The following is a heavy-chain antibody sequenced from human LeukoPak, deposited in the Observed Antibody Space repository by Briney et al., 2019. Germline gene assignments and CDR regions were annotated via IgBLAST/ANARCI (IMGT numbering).Heavy chain of an antibody. J-gene: IGHJ4*02. CDR3: ASFPTRGYSYGLFDY. CDR1: GFTFSDYY. CDR2: ISSSSSYT. Sequence: GGSLRPSCAASGFTFSDYYMSWIRQAPGKGLEWVSYISSSSSYTNYADSVKGRFTISRDNAKNSLYLQMNSLRAEDTAVYYCASFPTRGYSYGLFDYWGQGTLVTVSS. D-gene: IGHD5-18*01. V-gene: IGHV3-11*06.